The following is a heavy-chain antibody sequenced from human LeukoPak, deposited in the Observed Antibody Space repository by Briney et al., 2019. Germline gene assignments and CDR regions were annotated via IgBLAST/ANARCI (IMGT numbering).Heavy chain of an antibody. Sequence: GASVKVSCKVSGYTLTELSMHWVRQAPGQGLEWMGWINPNSGETRYEQKFQGRVTMTRDTSIDTVHMELGSLTSDDTAVYYCARVLFNSGYDSWGQGTLVTVSS. D-gene: IGHD3-9*01. V-gene: IGHV1-2*02. CDR1: GYTLTELS. CDR3: ARVLFNSGYDS. J-gene: IGHJ5*01. CDR2: INPNSGET.